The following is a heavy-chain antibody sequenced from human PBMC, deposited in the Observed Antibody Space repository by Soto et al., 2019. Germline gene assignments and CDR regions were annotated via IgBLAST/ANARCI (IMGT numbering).Heavy chain of an antibody. CDR2: IYSGGST. CDR1: GFSFSNFG. J-gene: IGHJ6*02. CDR3: AREPVDYYYYYGMDV. Sequence: GGSLRLSCGASGFSFSNFGMHWVRQAPGKGLEWVSVIYSGGSTYYADSVKGRFTISRDNSKNTLYLQMNSLRAEDTAVYYCAREPVDYYYYYGMDVWGQGTTVTAP. V-gene: IGHV3-53*01.